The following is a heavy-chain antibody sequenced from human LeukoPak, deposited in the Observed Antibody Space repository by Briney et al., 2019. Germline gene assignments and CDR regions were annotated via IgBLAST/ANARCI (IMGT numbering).Heavy chain of an antibody. Sequence: ASVKVSCKASGGTFSSYAISWVRQATGQGLEWMGRIIPILGIANYAQKFQGRVTITADKSTSTAYMELSSLRSEDTAVYYFARDRVTVTPEAFDIWGQGTMVTVSS. V-gene: IGHV1-69*04. CDR1: GGTFSSYA. CDR3: ARDRVTVTPEAFDI. J-gene: IGHJ3*02. D-gene: IGHD2-21*02. CDR2: IIPILGIA.